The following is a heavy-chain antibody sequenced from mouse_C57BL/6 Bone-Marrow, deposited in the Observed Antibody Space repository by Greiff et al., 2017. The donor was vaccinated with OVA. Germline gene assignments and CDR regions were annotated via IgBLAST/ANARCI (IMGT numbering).Heavy chain of an antibody. Sequence: EVMLVESGGDLVKPGGSLKLSCAASGFTFSSYGMSWVRQTPDKRLEWVATISSGGSYTYYPDSVKGRFTISRDNATNTLYLQMSSRKSEDTAMYYCARQCAGTVLYYAMDYWGQGTSVTVSS. D-gene: IGHD4-1*01. CDR3: ARQCAGTVLYYAMDY. CDR1: GFTFSSYG. J-gene: IGHJ4*01. V-gene: IGHV5-6*02. CDR2: ISSGGSYT.